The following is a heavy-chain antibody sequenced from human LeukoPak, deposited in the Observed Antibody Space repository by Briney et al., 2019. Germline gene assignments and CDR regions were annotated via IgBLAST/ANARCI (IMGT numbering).Heavy chain of an antibody. D-gene: IGHD1-26*01. V-gene: IGHV3-73*01. CDR3: ARREDGMDV. J-gene: IGHJ6*02. CDR2: IRSKANSYAT. Sequence: GGSLRLSCAASWFTFSGSTMHWVRQASGKGLEWVGRIRSKANSYATAYAASVKGRFTISRDDSKNTAYLQMNSLKTEDTAVYYCARREDGMDVWGQGTTVTVSS. CDR1: WFTFSGST.